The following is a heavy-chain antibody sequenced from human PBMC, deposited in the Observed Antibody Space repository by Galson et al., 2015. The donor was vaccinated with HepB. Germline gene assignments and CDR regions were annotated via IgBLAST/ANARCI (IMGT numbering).Heavy chain of an antibody. J-gene: IGHJ4*02. CDR3: ARDVGFSAPGY. V-gene: IGHV3-74*03. D-gene: IGHD1-26*01. Sequence: SLRLSCAASGFTFNNYWMYWVRQGPGKGLVWVARINGDGSNTQYADSMTGRFTISRDNAKSTVYLQMNSLRGEDTAVYYCARDVGFSAPGYWGRGTLVTVSS. CDR2: INGDGSNT. CDR1: GFTFNNYW.